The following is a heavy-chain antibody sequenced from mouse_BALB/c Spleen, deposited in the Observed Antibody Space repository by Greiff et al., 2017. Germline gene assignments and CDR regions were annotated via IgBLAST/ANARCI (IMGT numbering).Heavy chain of an antibody. D-gene: IGHD2-10*01. CDR1: GFTFSSYA. V-gene: IGHV5-6-5*01. Sequence: EVHLVESGGGLVKPGGSLKLSCAASGFTFSSYAMSWVRQTPEKRLEWVASISSGGSTYYPDSVKGRFTISRDNARNILYLQMSSLRSEDTAMYYCAREPYYGNLDYWGQGTTLTVSS. J-gene: IGHJ2*01. CDR3: AREPYYGNLDY. CDR2: ISSGGST.